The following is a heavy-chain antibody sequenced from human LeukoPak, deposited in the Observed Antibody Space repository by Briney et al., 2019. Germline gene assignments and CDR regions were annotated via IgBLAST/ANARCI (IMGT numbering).Heavy chain of an antibody. CDR2: TTDTGGST. J-gene: IGHJ4*02. CDR1: GFSFSTFA. CDR3: GREVSMFIGGGDC. D-gene: IGHD3-3*02. Sequence: QPGGSLRLSCAASGFSFSTFAMTWCRQAPGKGLGWVSTTTDTGGSTHYADAVEGRFTMSSDNSKNTLYLQLNSLSAEATAIYYWGREVSMFIGGGDCWGLGTLVTVSS. V-gene: IGHV3-23*01.